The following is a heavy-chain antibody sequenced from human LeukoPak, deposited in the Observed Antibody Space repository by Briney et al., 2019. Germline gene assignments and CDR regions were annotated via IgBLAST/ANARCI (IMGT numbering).Heavy chain of an antibody. CDR3: AKDWVDGYRDSFYFDY. V-gene: IGHV3-11*04. CDR2: ISSSGSTI. J-gene: IGHJ4*02. CDR1: GFTFSDYY. Sequence: PGGSLRLSCAASGFTFSDYYMSWIRQAPGKGLEWVSYISSSGSTIYYADSVKGRFTISRDNAKNSLYLQMNSLRAEDTAVYYCAKDWVDGYRDSFYFDYWGQGTLVTVSS. D-gene: IGHD5-24*01.